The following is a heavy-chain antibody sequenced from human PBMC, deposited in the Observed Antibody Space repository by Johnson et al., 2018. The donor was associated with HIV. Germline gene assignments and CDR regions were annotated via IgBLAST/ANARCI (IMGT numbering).Heavy chain of an antibody. V-gene: IGHV3-9*01. D-gene: IGHD1-26*01. J-gene: IGHJ3*02. CDR2: ISWNSGSI. CDR3: ARDAGATTGLFTAFDI. Sequence: VQLVESGGGLVQPGRSLRLSCAASGFTFDDYAMHWVRQAPGKGLEWVSGISWNSGSIGYADSVKGRFTISRDNAKNSLYLQMNSLRAEDTAVYYCARDAGATTGLFTAFDIWGQGTMVTVSS. CDR1: GFTFDDYA.